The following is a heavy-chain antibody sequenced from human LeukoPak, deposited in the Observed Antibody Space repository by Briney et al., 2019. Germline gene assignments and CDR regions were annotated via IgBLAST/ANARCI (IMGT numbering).Heavy chain of an antibody. Sequence: GGSLRLSCAASGFTFSNAWMSWVRQAPGKGLEWGGRIKSKTDGGTTDYAAPVKGRFTISRDNSKNTLYLQMNSLRAEDTAVYYCAKEDSSGPFDYWGQGTLVTVSS. CDR1: GFTFSNAW. D-gene: IGHD3-22*01. CDR2: IKSKTDGGTT. CDR3: AKEDSSGPFDY. J-gene: IGHJ4*02. V-gene: IGHV3-15*01.